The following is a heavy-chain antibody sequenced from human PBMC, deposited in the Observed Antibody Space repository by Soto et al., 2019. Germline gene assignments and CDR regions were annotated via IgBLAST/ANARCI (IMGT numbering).Heavy chain of an antibody. CDR2: ISDTGSSH. CDR1: GFTFSSYG. D-gene: IGHD2-2*01. CDR3: AKDRGGDCPDNSCYFGADY. Sequence: GGSLRLSCVGSGFTFSSYGMHWVRQAPGKGLECVAVISDTGSSHYYAASVEGRFTISRENSKNTLSLQMDRLRVEDTAVYYCAKDRGGDCPDNSCYFGADYWGQGTPVTVSS. V-gene: IGHV3-30*18. J-gene: IGHJ4*02.